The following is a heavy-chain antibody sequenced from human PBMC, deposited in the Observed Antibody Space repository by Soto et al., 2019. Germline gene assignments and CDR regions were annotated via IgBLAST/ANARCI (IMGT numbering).Heavy chain of an antibody. J-gene: IGHJ6*02. V-gene: IGHV4-59*01. CDR2: IYYSGIT. D-gene: IGHD1-20*01. CDR3: ARYKSNYYYGMDV. CDR1: GGSISSYY. Sequence: QVQLQESGPGLVKPSETLSLTCTVSGGSISSYYWSWIRQPPGKGLEWIGYIYYSGITNYNPSLKSRVTLSIDXXKNQFSLKLSSVTAADTAVYYCARYKSNYYYGMDVWGQGTTVTVSS.